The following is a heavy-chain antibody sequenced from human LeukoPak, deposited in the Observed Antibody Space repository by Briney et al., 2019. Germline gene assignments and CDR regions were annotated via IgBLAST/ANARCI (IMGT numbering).Heavy chain of an antibody. CDR3: AKDPVAGSKGGGADFDY. D-gene: IGHD6-19*01. J-gene: IGHJ4*02. CDR2: ISSSGSTI. V-gene: IGHV3-11*04. Sequence: PSETLSLTCTVSGGSISSYYWSWIRQPPGKGLEWVSYISSSGSTIYYADSVKGRFTISRDNSKNTLYLQMNSLRAEDTAVYYCAKDPVAGSKGGGADFDYWGQGTLVTVSS. CDR1: GGSISSYY.